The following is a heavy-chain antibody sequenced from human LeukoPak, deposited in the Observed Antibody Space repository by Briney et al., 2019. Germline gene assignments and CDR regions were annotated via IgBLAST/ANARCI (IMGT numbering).Heavy chain of an antibody. J-gene: IGHJ4*02. V-gene: IGHV1-8*02. CDR2: MNPNSGNT. CDR3: ARGRKRGDYVSRFDY. CDR1: GGTFSSYA. Sequence: ASVKVSCKASGGTFSSYAISWLRQAPGQGLEWMGWMNPNSGNTGYAQKFQGRVTMTRNTSISTAYMELSSLRSEDTAVYYCARGRKRGDYVSRFDYWGQGTLVTVSS. D-gene: IGHD4-17*01.